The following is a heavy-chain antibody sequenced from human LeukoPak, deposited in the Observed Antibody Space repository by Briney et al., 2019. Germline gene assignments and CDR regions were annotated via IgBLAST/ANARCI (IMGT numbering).Heavy chain of an antibody. CDR1: GGTFSSYA. J-gene: IGHJ6*02. Sequence: SVKVSCKASGGTFSSYAISWVRQAPGQGLEWMGRIIPIFGIANYAQKFQGRVTITADKSTSTAYMELSSLRSEGTAVYYCARTPNYYDSSGYYSRAYYYYGMDVWGQGTTVTVSS. CDR3: ARTPNYYDSSGYYSRAYYYYGMDV. D-gene: IGHD3-22*01. CDR2: IIPIFGIA. V-gene: IGHV1-69*04.